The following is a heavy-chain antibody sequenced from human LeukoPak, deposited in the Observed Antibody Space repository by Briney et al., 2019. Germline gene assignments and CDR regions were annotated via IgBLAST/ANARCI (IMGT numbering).Heavy chain of an antibody. V-gene: IGHV4-30-4*01. CDR3: ARGDYYDSSGPDP. CDR1: GGSISSGDYY. CDR2: IYYSGST. J-gene: IGHJ5*02. D-gene: IGHD3-22*01. Sequence: PSQTLSLTCTVSGGSISSGDYYWSWIRQPPGKGLEWIGYIYYSGSTYYNPSLKSRVTTSVDTSKNQFSLKLSSVTAADTAVYYCARGDYYDSSGPDPWGQGTLVTVSS.